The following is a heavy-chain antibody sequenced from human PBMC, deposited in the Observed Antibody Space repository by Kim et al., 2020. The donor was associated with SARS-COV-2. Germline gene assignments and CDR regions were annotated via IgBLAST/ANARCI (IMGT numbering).Heavy chain of an antibody. V-gene: IGHV1-45*02. CDR3: ASSGSVGAFDI. J-gene: IGHJ3*02. CDR2: T. Sequence: TNNARKLQDRVTITRDKSMRTTYMELSSLRSEDTAMYYCASSGSVGAFDIWGQGTMVTVSS. D-gene: IGHD2-15*01.